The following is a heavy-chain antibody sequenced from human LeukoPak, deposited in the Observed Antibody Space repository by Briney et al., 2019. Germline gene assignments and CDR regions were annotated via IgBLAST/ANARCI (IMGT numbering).Heavy chain of an antibody. CDR2: IKSKTDGGTT. CDR3: TARGRYSSIQY. D-gene: IGHD6-13*01. CDR1: GFTFSNAW. V-gene: IGHV3-15*01. J-gene: IGHJ4*02. Sequence: GGSLRLSCAASGFTFSNAWMSWVRQAPGKGLEWVGRIKSKTDGGTTDYAAPVKGRFPISRDDSKNTLYLQMNSLKTEDTAVYYCTARGRYSSIQYWGQGTLVTVSS.